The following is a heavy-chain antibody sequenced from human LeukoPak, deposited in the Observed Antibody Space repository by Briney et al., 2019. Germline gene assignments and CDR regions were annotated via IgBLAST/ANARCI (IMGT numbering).Heavy chain of an antibody. CDR3: ARDSPRVYYGSGSYYNALGY. J-gene: IGHJ4*02. D-gene: IGHD3-10*01. Sequence: SVKVSCKASGGTFSSYAISWVRQAPGQGLEWMGGIIPIFGTANYAQKFQGRVTITTDESTSTAYMELSSLRSEDTAVYYCARDSPRVYYGSGSYYNALGYWGQGTLVTVSS. CDR1: GGTFSSYA. CDR2: IIPIFGTA. V-gene: IGHV1-69*05.